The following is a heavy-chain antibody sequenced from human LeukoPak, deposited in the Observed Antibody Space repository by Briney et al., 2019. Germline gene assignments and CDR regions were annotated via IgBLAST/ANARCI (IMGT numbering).Heavy chain of an antibody. D-gene: IGHD3-22*01. J-gene: IGHJ3*02. CDR2: IYYSGST. CDR1: GGSISSYY. CDR3: ARNPYYYDSSVLGDAFDI. V-gene: IGHV4-59*08. Sequence: SETLSLTCTVSGGSISSYYWSWIRQPPGKGLEWIGYIYYSGSTNYNPSLKSRVTISVDTSKNQFSLKLSSVTAADTAVYYCARNPYYYDSSVLGDAFDIWGQETMVTVSS.